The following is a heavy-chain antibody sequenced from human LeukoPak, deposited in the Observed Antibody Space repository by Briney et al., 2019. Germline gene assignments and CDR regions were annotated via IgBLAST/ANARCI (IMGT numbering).Heavy chain of an antibody. D-gene: IGHD2-15*01. CDR3: ARGGSFAFDI. Sequence: SQTLLLTFAISGDSVSTNTGAWNWIRQSPSRGLEWLGRTYYRSQWHNEYAVSVKSRINVTPDTSKNQVSLQLNPVTLEDTAVYYCARGGSFAFDIWGQGTMVTVSA. J-gene: IGHJ3*02. CDR2: TYYRSQWHN. CDR1: GDSVSTNTGA. V-gene: IGHV6-1*01.